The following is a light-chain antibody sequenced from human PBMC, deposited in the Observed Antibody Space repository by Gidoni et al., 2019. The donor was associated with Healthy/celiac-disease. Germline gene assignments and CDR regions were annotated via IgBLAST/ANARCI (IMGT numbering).Light chain of an antibody. J-gene: IGKJ4*01. Sequence: DIQLTQSPSSLSASVGDRVTITCRASQSMSSYLNWYQQKPGKAPKLLIYAASSLQSGVPSRFSGSGSGTDFTLTISSLQPEDFATYYCQQSYSTPQVTFXGXTKVEIK. CDR1: QSMSSY. CDR3: QQSYSTPQVT. V-gene: IGKV1-39*01. CDR2: AAS.